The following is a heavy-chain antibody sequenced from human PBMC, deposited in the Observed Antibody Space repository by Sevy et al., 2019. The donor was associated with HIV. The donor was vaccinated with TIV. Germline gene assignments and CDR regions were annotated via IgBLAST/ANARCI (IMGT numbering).Heavy chain of an antibody. CDR2: SHHDGRT. J-gene: IGHJ4*02. CDR1: GDSISSDSW. CDR3: VREVGHLMRIDY. V-gene: IGHV4-4*02. Sequence: SETLSLTCAVSGDSISSDSWWTWVRQSPEKGLEWIGESHHDGRTNYNPSLWGRATISVDMSKNQFSLDLTSVTAADTAVYYCVREVGHLMRIDYWGQGALVTVSS.